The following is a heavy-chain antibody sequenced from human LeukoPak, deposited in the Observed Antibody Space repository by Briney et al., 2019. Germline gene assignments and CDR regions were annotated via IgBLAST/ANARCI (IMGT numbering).Heavy chain of an antibody. V-gene: IGHV4-59*01. Sequence: SETLSLTCTVSGGSISSYYWSWIRQPPGKGLEWIGYIYYSGSTNYNPSLKSRVTISVDTSKNQFSLKLSSVTAADTAVYYCARATPRSGYDFDYWGQGTLVTASS. CDR2: IYYSGST. D-gene: IGHD5-12*01. CDR3: ARATPRSGYDFDY. J-gene: IGHJ4*02. CDR1: GGSISSYY.